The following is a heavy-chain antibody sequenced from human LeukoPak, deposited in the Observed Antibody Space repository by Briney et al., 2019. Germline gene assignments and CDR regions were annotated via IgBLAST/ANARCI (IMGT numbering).Heavy chain of an antibody. Sequence: SETLSLTCAVYGGSFSGYYWSWIRQPPGKGLEWIGEINHSGSTNYNPSLKSRVTISVDTSKNQFSLKLSSVTAADMAVYYCARRRSITIFGVVGYYFDYWGQGTLVTVSS. CDR3: ARRRSITIFGVVGYYFDY. D-gene: IGHD3-3*01. V-gene: IGHV4-34*01. CDR2: INHSGST. CDR1: GGSFSGYY. J-gene: IGHJ4*02.